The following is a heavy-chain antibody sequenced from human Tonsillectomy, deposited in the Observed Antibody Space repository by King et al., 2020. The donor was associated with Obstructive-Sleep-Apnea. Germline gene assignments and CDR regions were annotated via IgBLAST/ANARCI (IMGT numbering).Heavy chain of an antibody. Sequence: VQLVESGGGLVQPGGSLRLSCAASGFTFSSYSMNWGRQAPGKGLEWASYISSSSRTIYYRDSVKGRFTISIDNAKNSLYLQMNSLRAEDTAVYFCARGFLYCSSTSCYEGGFDYWGQGTLVTVSS. J-gene: IGHJ4*02. CDR2: ISSSSRTI. CDR3: ARGFLYCSSTSCYEGGFDY. D-gene: IGHD2-2*01. V-gene: IGHV3-48*01. CDR1: GFTFSSYS.